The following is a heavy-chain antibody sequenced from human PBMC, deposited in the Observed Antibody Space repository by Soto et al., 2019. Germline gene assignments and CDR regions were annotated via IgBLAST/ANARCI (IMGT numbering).Heavy chain of an antibody. V-gene: IGHV1-18*01. CDR1: GYTFTSYG. J-gene: IGHJ4*02. D-gene: IGHD3-22*01. CDR2: INIYSGDA. Sequence: QARLEQSGPEVKKTGASVKVSCKASGYTFTSYGISWVRQAPGQGLEWMGWINIYSGDANYAQSFQDRVTMTRDTSTNTVYMEMRTLRSDDTAVYYCARALYYYDNSGLAYWGQGTLVTVSS. CDR3: ARALYYYDNSGLAY.